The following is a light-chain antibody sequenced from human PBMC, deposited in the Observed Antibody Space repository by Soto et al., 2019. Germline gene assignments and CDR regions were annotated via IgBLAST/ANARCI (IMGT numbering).Light chain of an antibody. Sequence: DIQMTQSPSSLSASVGDRVTITCRASQSISSYLNWYQQKPGKAPKLLIYAASSLQSGVPSRFSCSGSWADFTLTLRNLQTEDFATYYWPQSFSTPPFTFGPGTKVDIK. CDR2: AAS. J-gene: IGKJ3*01. CDR1: QSISSY. CDR3: PQSFSTPPFT. V-gene: IGKV1-39*01.